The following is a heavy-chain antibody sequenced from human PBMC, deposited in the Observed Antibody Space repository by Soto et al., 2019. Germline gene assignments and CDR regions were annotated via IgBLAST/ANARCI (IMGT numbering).Heavy chain of an antibody. Sequence: QVQLVQSGAEMKRPGSSVQVSCETSGGIFTNYTFNWARQAPGQGLARMGWIIPVLNVANYAQTFQGRVTITADKSTSTPYLELTSLRSEDTAIYFCAKAPTASAPFDYWGQGTLVTVSS. D-gene: IGHD2-21*02. CDR3: AKAPTASAPFDY. CDR2: IIPVLNVA. CDR1: GGIFTNYT. J-gene: IGHJ4*02. V-gene: IGHV1-69*02.